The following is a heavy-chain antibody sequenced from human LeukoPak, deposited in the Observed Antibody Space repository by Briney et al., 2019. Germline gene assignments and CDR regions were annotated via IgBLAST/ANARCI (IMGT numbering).Heavy chain of an antibody. CDR2: ISTNGDST. CDR3: ARWGSISCYDY. D-gene: IGHD2-15*01. J-gene: IGHJ4*02. CDR1: GFTFSTYA. Sequence: GGSLRLSCAASGFTFSTYAMHWFRQAPGKGLEYVSAISTNGDSTYYADSVKGRFTISRDNSKNTLFLQMGSLRADDMAVYYCARWGSISCYDYWGQGTLVTVSS. V-gene: IGHV3-64*02.